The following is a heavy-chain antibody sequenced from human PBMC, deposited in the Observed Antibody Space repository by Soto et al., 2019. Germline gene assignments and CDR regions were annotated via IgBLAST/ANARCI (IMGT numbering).Heavy chain of an antibody. D-gene: IGHD1-26*01. V-gene: IGHV1-69*13. Sequence: SVKVSCKASGGTFSSYAISWVRQAPGQGLEWMGGIIPIFGTANYAQKFQGRVTITADESTSTAYMELSSLRSEDTAVYYCARTFIVGATPSAFDIWGQGTMVTVSS. CDR1: GGTFSSYA. CDR3: ARTFIVGATPSAFDI. J-gene: IGHJ3*02. CDR2: IIPIFGTA.